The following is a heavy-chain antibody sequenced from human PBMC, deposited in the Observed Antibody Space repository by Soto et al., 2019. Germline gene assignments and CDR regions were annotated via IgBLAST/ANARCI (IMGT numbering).Heavy chain of an antibody. CDR1: GGSINTATHS. D-gene: IGHD4-4*01. CDR3: ARGGGVTTTGDDY. CDR2: IYHSGST. Sequence: QLQLQESGSGLVKPSQTLSLTCAVSGGSINTATHSWSWIRQPPGKGLEWIGYIYHSGSTYYNPSVKSRVTISIDKSNNQVALRLSSVTAADAAVYYWARGGGVTTTGDDYWGQGILVTVSS. V-gene: IGHV4-30-2*01. J-gene: IGHJ4*02.